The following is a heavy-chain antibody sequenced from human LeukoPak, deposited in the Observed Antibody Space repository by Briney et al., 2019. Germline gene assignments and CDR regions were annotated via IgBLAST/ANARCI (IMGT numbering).Heavy chain of an antibody. Sequence: NPGGSLRLSCAASGFAFSSYSMNWVRQAPGKGLEWVGRIKSNPDGGTTDYTTPVKGRFTISRDDSKNTLYLQMNSLRAEDTAVYYCARGTLLWFGVSPSPGDYWGQGTLVTVSS. CDR1: GFAFSSYS. D-gene: IGHD3-10*01. CDR3: ARGTLLWFGVSPSPGDY. V-gene: IGHV3-15*01. J-gene: IGHJ4*02. CDR2: IKSNPDGGTT.